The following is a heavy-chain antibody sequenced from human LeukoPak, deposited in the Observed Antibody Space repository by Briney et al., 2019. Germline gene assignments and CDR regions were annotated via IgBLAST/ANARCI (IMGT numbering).Heavy chain of an antibody. V-gene: IGHV2-5*02. CDR3: AHSGHDYVWGSYRYPFDY. D-gene: IGHD3-16*02. CDR2: IYWDDDK. J-gene: IGHJ4*02. CDR1: GFSLSTSGVG. Sequence: SGPTLVNPTQTLTLTCTFSGFSLSTSGVGVGWIRQPPGKALEWLALIYWDDDKRYSPSLKSRLTITKDTSKNQVVLTMTNMDPVDTATYYCAHSGHDYVWGSYRYPFDYWGQGTLVTVSS.